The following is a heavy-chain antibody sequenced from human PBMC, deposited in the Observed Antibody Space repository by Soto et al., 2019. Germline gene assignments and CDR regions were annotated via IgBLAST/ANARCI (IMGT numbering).Heavy chain of an antibody. CDR3: ARHVNALRYFDWLPMGYNYGMVV. Sequence: PSDTLSLTCTVSGGSISSSSYYWGWIRQPPGKGLEWIGSIYYSGSTYYNPSLKSRVTISVDTSKNQLSLKLSSVTAADTAVYYCARHVNALRYFDWLPMGYNYGMVVWGQGTTVTVSS. V-gene: IGHV4-39*01. D-gene: IGHD3-9*01. CDR2: IYYSGST. J-gene: IGHJ6*02. CDR1: GGSISSSSYY.